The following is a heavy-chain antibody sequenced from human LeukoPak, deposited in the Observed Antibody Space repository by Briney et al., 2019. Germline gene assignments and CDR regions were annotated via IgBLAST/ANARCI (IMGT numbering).Heavy chain of an antibody. Sequence: SETLSLTCTVSGGSISSSSYYWGWIRQPPGKGLEWIGSIYYSGSTYYNPSLKSRVTISVDTSKNQFSLKLSSVTAADTAVYYCAKHEKSGVSSFWSVYYYNMDVWGKGPTVTVPS. CDR2: IYYSGST. V-gene: IGHV4-39*01. CDR3: AKHEKSGVSSFWSVYYYNMDV. D-gene: IGHD3-3*01. CDR1: GGSISSSSYY. J-gene: IGHJ6*03.